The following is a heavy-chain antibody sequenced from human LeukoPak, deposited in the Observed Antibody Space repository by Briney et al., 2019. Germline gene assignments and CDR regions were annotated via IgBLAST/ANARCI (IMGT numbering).Heavy chain of an antibody. Sequence: TGGSLRLSCAASGFTFSSYAMSWVRQAPGKGLEWVSAISGSGGSTSYAQKFQGRVTITADESTSTVYMELSSLRSEDTAMYYCGVGTQVYTSNWYGWFDPWGQGTLVTVSS. CDR2: ISGSGGST. D-gene: IGHD6-13*01. V-gene: IGHV3-23*01. J-gene: IGHJ5*02. CDR3: GVGTQVYTSNWYGWFDP. CDR1: GFTFSSYA.